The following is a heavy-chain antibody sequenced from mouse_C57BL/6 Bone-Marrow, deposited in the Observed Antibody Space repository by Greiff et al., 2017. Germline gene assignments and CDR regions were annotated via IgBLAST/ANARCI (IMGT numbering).Heavy chain of an antibody. D-gene: IGHD4-1*01. Sequence: QVQLQQSGAELVRPGTSVKVSCKASGYAFTNYLIEWVKQRPGQGLEWIGVINPGSGGTNYNEKFKGKATLTADKSSSTAYMQLSSLTSEDSAVYFCARRVGREYAMDYWGQGTSVTVSS. CDR3: ARRVGREYAMDY. J-gene: IGHJ4*01. V-gene: IGHV1-54*01. CDR1: GYAFTNYL. CDR2: INPGSGGT.